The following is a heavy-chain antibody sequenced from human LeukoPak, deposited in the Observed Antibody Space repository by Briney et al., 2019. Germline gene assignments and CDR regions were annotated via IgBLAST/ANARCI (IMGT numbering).Heavy chain of an antibody. CDR2: INPNSGGT. Sequence: ASVKVSCKASGYTFTGYYMHWVRQAPGQGLEWMGWINPNSGGTNYAQKFQGRVTMTRDTSISTAYMELSRLRSDDTAVYYCARDPFPNDFWSGYPDYWGQGTLVTVSS. V-gene: IGHV1-2*02. CDR1: GYTFTGYY. CDR3: ARDPFPNDFWSGYPDY. J-gene: IGHJ4*02. D-gene: IGHD3-3*01.